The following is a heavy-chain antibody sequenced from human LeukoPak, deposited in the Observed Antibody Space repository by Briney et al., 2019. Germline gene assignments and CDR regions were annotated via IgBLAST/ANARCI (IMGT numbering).Heavy chain of an antibody. CDR3: AKSSWEQWLEN. Sequence: GGSLRLSCAASGFTFSSYGMHWVRQAPGKGLEWVAVISYDGSNKYYADSVKGRFTISRDNSKNTLYLQMNSLRAEDTAVYYCAKSSWEQWLENWGQGTLVTVSS. V-gene: IGHV3-30*18. J-gene: IGHJ4*02. D-gene: IGHD6-19*01. CDR1: GFTFSSYG. CDR2: ISYDGSNK.